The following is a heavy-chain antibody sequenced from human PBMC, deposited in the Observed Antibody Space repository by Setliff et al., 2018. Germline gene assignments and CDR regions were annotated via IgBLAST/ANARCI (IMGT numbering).Heavy chain of an antibody. V-gene: IGHV3-30*02. D-gene: IGHD1-26*01. Sequence: GGSLRLSCAASGFTFSNYGMHWVRQAPGKGLEWVTFIRSDGTKKDYIDFVRGRFTISRDNSRNTLYLEMNSLRIEDTATYYCAKDLWSFEPTLRGNFDYWGRGTLVTVSS. J-gene: IGHJ4*02. CDR3: AKDLWSFEPTLRGNFDY. CDR1: GFTFSNYG. CDR2: IRSDGTKK.